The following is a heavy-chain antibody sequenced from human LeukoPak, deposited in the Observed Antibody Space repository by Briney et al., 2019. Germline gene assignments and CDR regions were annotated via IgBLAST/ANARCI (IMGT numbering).Heavy chain of an antibody. D-gene: IGHD2-2*01. J-gene: IGHJ4*02. CDR3: ATLGYCSSTSCYEVDY. Sequence: SEALSLTCTVSGYSISSGYYWGWIRQPPGKRLEWVGSIYSSGNTYYNPTLKSRVTMSVDTSKNQFSLKLSSVTAADTAVYYCATLGYCSSTSCYEVDYWGQGTLVTVSS. V-gene: IGHV4-38-2*02. CDR1: GYSISSGYY. CDR2: IYSSGNT.